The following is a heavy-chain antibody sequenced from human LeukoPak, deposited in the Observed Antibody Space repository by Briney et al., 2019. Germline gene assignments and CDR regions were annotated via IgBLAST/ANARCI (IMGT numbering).Heavy chain of an antibody. CDR2: YEPESAEM. CDR3: AAGTYYSLTTVY. V-gene: IGHV1-24*01. Sequence: GASVKVSCKISGSTLSELSMHWVRQAPGKGLVWLGGYEPESAEMVHARNFQGRVTMIEDTSTDTAYLELSSLKSEDTAVYYCAAGTYYSLTTVYWGQGTLVTVSS. D-gene: IGHD3-10*01. CDR1: GSTLSELS. J-gene: IGHJ4*02.